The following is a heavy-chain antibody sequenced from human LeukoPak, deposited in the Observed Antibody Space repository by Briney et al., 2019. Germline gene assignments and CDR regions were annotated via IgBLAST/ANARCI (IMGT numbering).Heavy chain of an antibody. CDR3: ARVSAVVPAAIGY. CDR2: IYYSGST. Sequence: SETLSLTCTVSGGSISSYYWSWIRQPPGKGLEWIGYIYYSGSTYYNPSLKSRVTISVDTSKNQFSLKLSSVTAADTAVYYCARVSAVVPAAIGYWGQGTLVTVSS. V-gene: IGHV4-59*12. J-gene: IGHJ4*02. D-gene: IGHD2-2*01. CDR1: GGSISSYY.